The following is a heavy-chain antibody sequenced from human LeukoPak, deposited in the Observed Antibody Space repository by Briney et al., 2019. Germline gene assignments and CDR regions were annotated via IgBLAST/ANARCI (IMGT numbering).Heavy chain of an antibody. CDR1: GASISNYY. V-gene: IGHV4-59*01. Sequence: SETLSLTCTVSGASISNYYWSWIRQSPGKGLEWIGYIHYSGSTNYNPSLKSRVTMSVDTSKNQLSLRLSSVTAADTAVYYCARALRVDQWELLGNEYYFDYWGQGTLVTVSS. CDR3: ARALRVDQWELLGNEYYFDY. D-gene: IGHD1-26*01. J-gene: IGHJ4*02. CDR2: IHYSGST.